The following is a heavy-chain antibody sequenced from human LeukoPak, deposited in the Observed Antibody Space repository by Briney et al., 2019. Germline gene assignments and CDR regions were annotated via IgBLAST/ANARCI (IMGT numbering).Heavy chain of an antibody. V-gene: IGHV3-30-3*02. CDR1: GFTFSSYA. D-gene: IGHD6-13*01. CDR3: AKSPIAAAAHFDY. J-gene: IGHJ4*02. Sequence: GGSLRLSCAASGFTFSSYAMHWVRQAPGKGLEWVAVISYDGSNKYYADSVKGRFTISRDNSKNTLYLQMNSLRAEDTAAYYCAKSPIAAAAHFDYWGQGTLVTVSS. CDR2: ISYDGSNK.